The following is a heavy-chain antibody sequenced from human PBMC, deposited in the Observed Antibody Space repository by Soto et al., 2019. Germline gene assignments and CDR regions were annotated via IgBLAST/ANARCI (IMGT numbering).Heavy chain of an antibody. CDR1: GGSINSGGFY. Sequence: SETLSLTCTVSGGSINSGGFYWTWIRQHPGKGLEWIGNIYYSAYSGTTYYNPSLKSRITISADTSKNQFSLRLSSVTAADTAVYYCARGHGNLDYWGQGTLVMVSS. J-gene: IGHJ4*02. CDR3: ARGHGNLDY. V-gene: IGHV4-31*03. CDR2: IYYSAYSGTT.